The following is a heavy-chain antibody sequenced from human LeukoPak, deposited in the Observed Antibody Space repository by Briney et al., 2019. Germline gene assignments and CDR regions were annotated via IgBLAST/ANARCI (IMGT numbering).Heavy chain of an antibody. CDR1: GFTFSSYS. Sequence: GGSLRLSCAASGFTFSSYSMNWVRQAPGKGLEWVSSISSSSSYIYYADSVKGRFTISRDNAKNSLYLQMNSLRAEDTAVYYCARGDDSRGYYGAFDIWGQGTMVTVS. CDR3: ARGDDSRGYYGAFDI. D-gene: IGHD3-22*01. J-gene: IGHJ3*02. V-gene: IGHV3-21*01. CDR2: ISSSSSYI.